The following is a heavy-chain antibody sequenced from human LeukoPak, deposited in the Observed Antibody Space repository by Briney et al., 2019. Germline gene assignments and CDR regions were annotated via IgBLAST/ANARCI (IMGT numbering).Heavy chain of an antibody. Sequence: PGGSLRLSCAASGFTFSGSAMHWVRQASGKGLEWVGRIRSKANSYATAYAASVKGRFTISRDDSKNTAYLQMNSLRAEDTAVYYCKVSGRSYWGQGTLVTVSS. CDR3: KVSGRSY. D-gene: IGHD5/OR15-5a*01. CDR2: IRSKANSYAT. V-gene: IGHV3-73*01. CDR1: GFTFSGSA. J-gene: IGHJ4*02.